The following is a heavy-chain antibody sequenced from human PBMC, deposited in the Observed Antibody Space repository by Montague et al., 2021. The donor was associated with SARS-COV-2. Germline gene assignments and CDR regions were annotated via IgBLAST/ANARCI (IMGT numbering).Heavy chain of an antibody. J-gene: IGHJ6*02. V-gene: IGHV3-53*01. Sequence: SLRLSCAASGFTVSSNYMIWVRQAPGKGLEWASVIYTGGYTYYADSVKGRFTFSRDNSKNTLYLQMNSLRAEDTAVYYCARDSHPYGMDVWGQGTTVIVSS. CDR3: ARDSHPYGMDV. CDR2: IYTGGYT. CDR1: GFTVSSNY.